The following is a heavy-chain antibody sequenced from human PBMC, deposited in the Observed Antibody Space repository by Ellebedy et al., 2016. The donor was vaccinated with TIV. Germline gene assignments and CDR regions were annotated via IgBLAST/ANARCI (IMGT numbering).Heavy chain of an antibody. D-gene: IGHD5-12*01. J-gene: IGHJ4*02. V-gene: IGHV3-74*03. CDR2: INEDGSTT. CDR3: ARRNPGGFDPFFDY. Sequence: GESLKISCAASGFTFSNYWMHWVRQAPGKGLVWISSINEDGSTTTYVDAVRGRVTISRDNAKNTLYLQMKSLRGEDTAMYYCARRNPGGFDPFFDYWGQGTLVTVSS. CDR1: GFTFSNYW.